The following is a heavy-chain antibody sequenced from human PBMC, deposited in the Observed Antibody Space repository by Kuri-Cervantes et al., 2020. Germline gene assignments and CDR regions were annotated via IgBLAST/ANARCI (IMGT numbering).Heavy chain of an antibody. CDR2: IGTAGDT. CDR1: GFTFSSYD. CDR3: ARGLGLRFLEWLGPFDY. Sequence: GESLKISCAASGFTFSSYDMHWVRQATGKGLEWVSAIGTAGDTYYPGSVKGRFTISRDNSKNTLYLQMNSLRAEDTAVYYCARGLGLRFLEWLGPFDYWGQGTLVTVSS. D-gene: IGHD3-3*01. V-gene: IGHV3-13*01. J-gene: IGHJ4*02.